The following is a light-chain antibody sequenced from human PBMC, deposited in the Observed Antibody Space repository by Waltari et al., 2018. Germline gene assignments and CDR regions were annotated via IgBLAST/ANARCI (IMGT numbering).Light chain of an antibody. V-gene: IGLV2-23*01. CDR3: CSYGGRTTI. J-gene: IGLJ2*01. Sequence: QSALTQPASVSGSPGQSITIPCTGGSNNFGNYYLISWYQQHPGKAPKLVIFEGSKRPSGVSDPFSGSHSDNSASLTISGLQAEDEADYYCCSYGGRTTIFGGGTRLTVL. CDR1: SNNFGNYYL. CDR2: EGS.